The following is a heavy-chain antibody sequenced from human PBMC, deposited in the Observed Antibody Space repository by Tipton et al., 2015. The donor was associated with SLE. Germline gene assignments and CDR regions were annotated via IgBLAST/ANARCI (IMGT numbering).Heavy chain of an antibody. V-gene: IGHV3-48*03. Sequence: QLVQSGGGLVQPGGSLRLSCAASGFTFSSYEMNWVRQAPGKGLEWVSYISGSGNIIYYADSVKGRFTISRDNAKNSMYLQMNSLRAEDTAVYYCARGPLSYGSGSPFDYWGQGTLVTVSS. D-gene: IGHD3-10*01. CDR2: ISGSGNII. CDR3: ARGPLSYGSGSPFDY. J-gene: IGHJ4*02. CDR1: GFTFSSYE.